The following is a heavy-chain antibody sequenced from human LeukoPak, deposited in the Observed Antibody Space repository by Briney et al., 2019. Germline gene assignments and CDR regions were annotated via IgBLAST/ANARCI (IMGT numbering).Heavy chain of an antibody. V-gene: IGHV4-34*01. Sequence: SETLSLTCAVYGGFFSCYYWNWIRQPPGKGLEWIGEINHSGSTNYNPSLKSRVTISVDKSKNQFSLKLSSVIAADTAVYYCARGRNPRTAGYCSGGSCYRIGMDVWGQGTTVTVSS. CDR2: INHSGST. CDR3: ARGRNPRTAGYCSGGSCYRIGMDV. D-gene: IGHD2-15*01. CDR1: GGFFSCYY. J-gene: IGHJ6*02.